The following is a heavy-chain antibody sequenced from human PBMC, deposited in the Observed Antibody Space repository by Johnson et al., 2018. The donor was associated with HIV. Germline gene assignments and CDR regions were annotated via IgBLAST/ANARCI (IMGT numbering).Heavy chain of an antibody. D-gene: IGHD6-19*01. CDR3: ARELGSGWGETADAFDI. CDR2: ISYDGGNK. Sequence: QVQLVESGGGVVQPGRSLRLSCAASGFTFSSYAMHWVRQAPGKGLEWVAVISYDGGNKYYADSVKGRFPISRDNSKTTLYRQMNSLRAEETAGYYCARELGSGWGETADAFDIWGQGTLVTVSS. V-gene: IGHV3-30*04. CDR1: GFTFSSYA. J-gene: IGHJ3*02.